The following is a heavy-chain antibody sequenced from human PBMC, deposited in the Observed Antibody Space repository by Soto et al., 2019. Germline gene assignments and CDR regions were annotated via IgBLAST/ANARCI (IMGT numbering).Heavy chain of an antibody. Sequence: PSETLSLTCTVSGGSISSGGYYWSWIRQHPGKGLEWIGYIYYSGSTYYNPSLKSRVTISVDTSKNQFSLKLSSVTAADTAVYYCARDTLGYCSSTSCLGGWFDPWGQGTLVTVSS. J-gene: IGHJ5*02. CDR2: IYYSGST. CDR1: GGSISSGGYY. D-gene: IGHD2-2*01. CDR3: ARDTLGYCSSTSCLGGWFDP. V-gene: IGHV4-31*03.